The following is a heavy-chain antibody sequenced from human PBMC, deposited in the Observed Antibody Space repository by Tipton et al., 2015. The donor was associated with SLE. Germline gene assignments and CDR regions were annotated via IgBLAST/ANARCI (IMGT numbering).Heavy chain of an antibody. CDR1: GFTFSNYE. CDR2: ITTSGSPV. Sequence: SLRLSCAASGFTFSNYEMNWVRQAPGMGLEWVSYITTSGSPVHYADSVKGRFTISRDNAKNSLYLQMNSLRAEDTAVYFCARVRSQRDAFDMWGQGTMVTVSS. V-gene: IGHV3-48*03. CDR3: ARVRSQRDAFDM. J-gene: IGHJ3*02. D-gene: IGHD5-18*01.